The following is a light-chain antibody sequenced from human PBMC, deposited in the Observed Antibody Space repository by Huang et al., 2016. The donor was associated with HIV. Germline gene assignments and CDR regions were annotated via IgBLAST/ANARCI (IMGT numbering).Light chain of an antibody. CDR1: QDINTY. CDR2: ATS. CDR3: QQYYSFPLT. Sequence: AIRITQSPSSLSASTGDKVSITCRASQDINTYLAWYQQKPGKPPSPLIYATSTLQSGGPSRCSGSGAGTDFTLTITHLQSEDFATYYCQQYYSFPLTFGQGSQVEV. V-gene: IGKV1-8*01. J-gene: IGKJ1*01.